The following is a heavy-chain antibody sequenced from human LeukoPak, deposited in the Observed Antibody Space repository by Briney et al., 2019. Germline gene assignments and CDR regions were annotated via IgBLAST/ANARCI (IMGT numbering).Heavy chain of an antibody. CDR2: IKYDGSEE. D-gene: IGHD3-16*01. CDR3: AYTNHLTY. Sequence: GGSLRLSCAASGFTFTSYSMNWVRQAPGQGLEWVANIKYDGSEEYYADSVKGRFTISRDNAKNSLSLQMNYVRAGDTAIYYCAYTNHLTYWGQGTLVTVSS. V-gene: IGHV3-7*01. CDR1: GFTFTSYS. J-gene: IGHJ4*02.